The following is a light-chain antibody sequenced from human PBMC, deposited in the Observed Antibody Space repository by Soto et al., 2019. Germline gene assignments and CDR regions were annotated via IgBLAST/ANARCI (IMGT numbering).Light chain of an antibody. V-gene: IGKV1-5*01. Sequence: DIQMTHSPSTLSASVWDGVTITFRASQSISSWLAWDQQKQGRAPQLLIYYASSWESGGPSRCSGSGSGTEFTLTISSLQADDFATYYYQHYNSYSEAFGQGTKVDIK. CDR2: YAS. CDR3: QHYNSYSEA. CDR1: QSISSW. J-gene: IGKJ1*01.